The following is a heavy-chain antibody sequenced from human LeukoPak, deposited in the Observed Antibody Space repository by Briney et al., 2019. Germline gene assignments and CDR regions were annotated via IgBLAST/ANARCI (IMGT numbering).Heavy chain of an antibody. Sequence: PSETLSLTCTVSGGSISSSSYYWGWIRQPPGKGLEWIGSIYYSGSTYYNPSLKSRVTISVDTSKNQFSLKLSSVTAADTAVYYCATLYGSGSYVDYWGQGTLVTVSS. CDR3: ATLYGSGSYVDY. CDR2: IYYSGST. V-gene: IGHV4-39*01. CDR1: GGSISSSSYY. J-gene: IGHJ4*02. D-gene: IGHD3-10*01.